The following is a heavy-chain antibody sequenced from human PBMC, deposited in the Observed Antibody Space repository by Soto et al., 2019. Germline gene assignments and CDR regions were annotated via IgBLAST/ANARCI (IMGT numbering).Heavy chain of an antibody. CDR1: GFTFSSYG. Sequence: LRLSCAASGFTFSSYGMHWVRQAPGKGLEWVAVISYDGSNKYYADSVKGRFTISRDNSKNTLYLQMNSLRAEDTAVYYCAKVGISFIAVAGYFDYWGQGTLVTVSS. CDR2: ISYDGSNK. D-gene: IGHD6-19*01. J-gene: IGHJ4*02. V-gene: IGHV3-30*18. CDR3: AKVGISFIAVAGYFDY.